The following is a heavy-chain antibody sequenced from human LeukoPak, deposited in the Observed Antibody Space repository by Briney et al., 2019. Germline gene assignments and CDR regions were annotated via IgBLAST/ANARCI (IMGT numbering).Heavy chain of an antibody. J-gene: IGHJ4*02. Sequence: PGGSLRLSCADSGFTFSSYEMQWVRQAPGKGLEWVSYISSSGNTIYYADSVKGRFTVSRDNAKNSLYLQMNSLRAEDTAVYYCARDRLDSSGYAHDYWGQGTLVTVSS. CDR1: GFTFSSYE. CDR2: ISSSGNTI. D-gene: IGHD3-22*01. CDR3: ARDRLDSSGYAHDY. V-gene: IGHV3-48*03.